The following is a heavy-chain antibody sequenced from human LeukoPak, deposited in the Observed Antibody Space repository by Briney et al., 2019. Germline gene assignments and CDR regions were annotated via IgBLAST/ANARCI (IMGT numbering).Heavy chain of an antibody. D-gene: IGHD4-11*01. CDR3: ARLQDSYYNMDV. Sequence: GGSLRLSCAASGFTFSSSGMSWVRQAPGKGLEWVSSISSSSSYIYYEDSVKGRFTISRDNAKNTLYLQMNSLRAEDTAVYYCARLQDSYYNMDVWGKGTTVTVSS. CDR2: ISSSSSYI. V-gene: IGHV3-21*01. J-gene: IGHJ6*03. CDR1: GFTFSSSG.